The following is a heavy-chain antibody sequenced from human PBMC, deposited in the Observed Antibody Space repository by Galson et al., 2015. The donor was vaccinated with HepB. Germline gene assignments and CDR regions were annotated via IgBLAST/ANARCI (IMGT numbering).Heavy chain of an antibody. Sequence: SVKVSCKASGYTFTSNGISWVRQAPGQGLEWMGWISAYNGNTNYAQKLQGRVTMTTDTSTSTAYMELRSLRSDDAAVYYCARDCSSTSCYVGDYYYGMDVWGQGTTVTVSS. CDR1: GYTFTSNG. V-gene: IGHV1-18*04. D-gene: IGHD2-2*01. CDR2: ISAYNGNT. CDR3: ARDCSSTSCYVGDYYYGMDV. J-gene: IGHJ6*02.